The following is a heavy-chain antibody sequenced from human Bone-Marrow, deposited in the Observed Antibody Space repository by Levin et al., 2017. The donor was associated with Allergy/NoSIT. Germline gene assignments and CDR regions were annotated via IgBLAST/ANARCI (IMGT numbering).Heavy chain of an antibody. CDR3: ASRRADV. Sequence: SVKVSCKASGDTFSSYGIIWVRQAPRQGLEWMGGIIPIFGTANYAPKFQGRVTITADESTSTAYMELSSLRSEDTAVYYCASRRADVWGQGTTVTVSS. CDR1: GDTFSSYG. V-gene: IGHV1-69*13. CDR2: IIPIFGTA. J-gene: IGHJ6*02.